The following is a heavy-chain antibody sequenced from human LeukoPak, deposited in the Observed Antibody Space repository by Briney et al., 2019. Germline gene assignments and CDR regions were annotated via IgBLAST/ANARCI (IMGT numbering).Heavy chain of an antibody. J-gene: IGHJ5*02. CDR1: GYTLTELS. Sequence: ASVKVSCKVSGYTLTELSMHWVRQAPGKGLEWMGGFDPEDGETIYAQKFQGRVAMTEDTSTDTAYMELSSLRSEDTAVYYCALLGESREWFDPWGQGTLVTVS. CDR2: FDPEDGET. V-gene: IGHV1-24*01. D-gene: IGHD3-10*01. CDR3: ALLGESREWFDP.